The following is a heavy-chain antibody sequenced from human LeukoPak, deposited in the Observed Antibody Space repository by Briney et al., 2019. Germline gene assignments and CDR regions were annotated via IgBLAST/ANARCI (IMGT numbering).Heavy chain of an antibody. CDR2: IRSKANSYAT. Sequence: GGSLKLSCAASGFTFSRSAMHWVRQASGKGLEWFGRIRSKANSYATAYVVSVKCRVTISRDDSQHTACLQMTSMKTDDRAGLYSTGIAAAGTPFDPWGQGTLVTVSS. D-gene: IGHD6-13*01. CDR1: GFTFSRSA. V-gene: IGHV3-73*01. J-gene: IGHJ5*02. CDR3: TGIAAAGTPFDP.